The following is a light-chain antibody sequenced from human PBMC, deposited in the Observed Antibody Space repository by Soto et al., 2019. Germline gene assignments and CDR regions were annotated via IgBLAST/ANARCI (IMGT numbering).Light chain of an antibody. CDR3: QQYYTTPTWT. J-gene: IGKJ1*01. V-gene: IGKV4-1*01. CDR1: QSVFSRFRNKNY. CDR2: WAS. Sequence: DIVMTQSPDSLTLSVGERATINCKSSQSVFSRFRNKNYLGWFQQKPGQTPRLLIYWASTRESGVSDRFSGSGSGTDFTLTIDSLQAEDVAVYYCQQYYTTPTWTFGQGTKVEV.